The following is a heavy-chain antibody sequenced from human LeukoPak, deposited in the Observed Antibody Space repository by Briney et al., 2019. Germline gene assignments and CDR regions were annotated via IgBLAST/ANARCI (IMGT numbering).Heavy chain of an antibody. CDR3: ARDILYEYDSTHAFDI. Sequence: GGTLRLSCAASGFTFSSYSMNWVRQAPGKGLEWVSSISSSSSYIYYADSVKGRFTSCRDNAKNSLYLQMNSLRAEDTAVYYCARDILYEYDSTHAFDIWGQGTMVTVSS. CDR1: GFTFSSYS. V-gene: IGHV3-21*01. CDR2: ISSSSSYI. D-gene: IGHD3-22*01. J-gene: IGHJ3*02.